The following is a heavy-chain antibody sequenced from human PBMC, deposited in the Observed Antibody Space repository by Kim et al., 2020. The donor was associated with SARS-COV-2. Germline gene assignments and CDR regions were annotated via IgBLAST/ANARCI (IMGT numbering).Heavy chain of an antibody. V-gene: IGHV1-69*13. D-gene: IGHD1-26*01. J-gene: IGHJ1*01. CDR3: ARESGSYGYFQH. CDR1: GGTFSSYA. CDR2: IIPIFGTA. Sequence: SVKVSCKASGGTFSSYAISWVRQAPGQGLEWMGGIIPIFGTANYAQKFQGRVTITADESTSTAYMELSSLRSEDTAVYYCARESGSYGYFQHWGQGTLVTVSS.